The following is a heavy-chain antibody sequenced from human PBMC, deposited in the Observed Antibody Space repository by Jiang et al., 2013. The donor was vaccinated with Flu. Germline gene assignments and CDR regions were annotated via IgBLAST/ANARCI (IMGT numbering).Heavy chain of an antibody. CDR1: VASTQYLAY. CDR2: SITLGGT. D-gene: IGHD3-22*01. Sequence: VSVASTQYLAYWSWIRQSPREGTWSGSAISITLGGTGYNPSLRSRVTMSLDTSRTQFSLHLTSVTVADTAVYHCARDLDYDSDYSDAFDIWGRGTMVTVSS. V-gene: IGHV4-59*01. CDR3: ARDLDYDSDYSDAFDI. J-gene: IGHJ3*02.